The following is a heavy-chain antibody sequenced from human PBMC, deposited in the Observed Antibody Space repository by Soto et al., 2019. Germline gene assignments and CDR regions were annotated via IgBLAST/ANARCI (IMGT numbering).Heavy chain of an antibody. CDR1: GFTFSGSA. V-gene: IGHV3-73*01. CDR3: TRHTYWYYGMDV. CDR2: IRSKANSYAT. Sequence: EVQLVESGGGLVQPGGSLKLSCAASGFTFSGSAMHWVRQASGKGLEWVGRIRSKANSYATAYAASVKGRFTISRDDSKNTAYLQMNSLNTEYTAVYYCTRHTYWYYGMDVWVQGTTVTVSS. D-gene: IGHD2-8*02. J-gene: IGHJ6*02.